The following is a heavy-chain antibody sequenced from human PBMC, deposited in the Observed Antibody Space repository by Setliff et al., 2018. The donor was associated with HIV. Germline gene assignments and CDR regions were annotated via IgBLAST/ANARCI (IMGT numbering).Heavy chain of an antibody. J-gene: IGHJ4*02. V-gene: IGHV4-31*02. D-gene: IGHD5-12*01. CDR2: IYYSGST. CDR3: ARDWGYIAATPDY. Sequence: WVRQMPGKGLEWIGYIYYSGSTYYSPSLKSRVTISEDTSKNQFSLNLSSVTAADTAIYYCARDWGYIAATPDYWGQGTRVTVSS.